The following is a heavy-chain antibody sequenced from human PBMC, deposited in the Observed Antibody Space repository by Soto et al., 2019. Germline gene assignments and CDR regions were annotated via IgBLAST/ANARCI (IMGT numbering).Heavy chain of an antibody. J-gene: IGHJ4*02. CDR3: ARLGHPGH. CDR2: VIPILGTA. Sequence: QVQLVQSGAEVKKPGSSVKVSCTASGGSLRNSVISWVRQAPAQRLEWMGGVIPILGTANDAQKFQGRVTRTADEATSTAYMDLSSRSPDDTAVYYCARLGHPGHWGPGTLVSVSS. V-gene: IGHV1-69*01. CDR1: GGSLRNSV.